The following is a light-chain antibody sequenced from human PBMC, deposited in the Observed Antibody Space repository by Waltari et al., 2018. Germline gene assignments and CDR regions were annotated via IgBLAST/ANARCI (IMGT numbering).Light chain of an antibody. CDR3: CSYAGSYRVL. CDR2: DFS. Sequence: QSALNQTRSVSGSPGQPVTIPRPGTSCDDGDYMSVSWYQQHPGKAPKLMIYDFSKRPSGVPDRFSGSKSGNTASLTISGLQAEDEADYYCCSYAGSYRVLFGGGTKLTV. J-gene: IGLJ2*01. V-gene: IGLV2-11*01. CDR1: SCDDGDYMS.